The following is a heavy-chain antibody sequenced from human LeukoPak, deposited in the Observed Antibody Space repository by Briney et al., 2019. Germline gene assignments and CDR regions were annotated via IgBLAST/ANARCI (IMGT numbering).Heavy chain of an antibody. J-gene: IGHJ5*02. CDR3: ARDNSMENTAWWFDP. V-gene: IGHV1-46*01. CDR1: GYTFTDHY. Sequence: GASVRVSCKASGYTFTDHYMHWVRQAPGQGLEWMGNINPSGDKTWYAQKFQGRVTLTRDMSTTTDYMELSSLTSEDTAVYHCARDNSMENTAWWFDPWGQGTLVIVSS. D-gene: IGHD1-1*01. CDR2: INPSGDKT.